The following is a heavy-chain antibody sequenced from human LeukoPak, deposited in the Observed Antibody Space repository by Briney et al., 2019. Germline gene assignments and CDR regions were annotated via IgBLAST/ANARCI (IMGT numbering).Heavy chain of an antibody. CDR1: GFTFSSHD. J-gene: IGHJ6*03. CDR2: ISYDGGKK. V-gene: IGHV3-30*03. D-gene: IGHD2-2*02. Sequence: GGSLRLSCAASGFTFSSHDMHWVRQAPGKGLEWVSIISYDGGKKDYADSVKGRFTISRDNSKNTLYLQMGSLRAEDMAVYYCARDSEPATALQGYYYYMDVWGKGTTVTISS. CDR3: ARDSEPATALQGYYYYMDV.